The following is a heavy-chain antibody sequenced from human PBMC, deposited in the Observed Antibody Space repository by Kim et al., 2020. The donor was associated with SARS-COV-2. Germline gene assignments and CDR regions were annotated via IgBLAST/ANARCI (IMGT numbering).Heavy chain of an antibody. D-gene: IGHD1-26*01. CDR1: GGSIYNYY. CDR3: AGVFDGRRPFES. Sequence: SETLSLTCTVSGGSIYNYYWNWIRQSPGKGLEWIGFIFHRGNTNFNPSLKSRLTMSVDTSKSQFSLQLHSVTAADTAVYYCAGVFDGRRPFESWGQGTPVTVSS. CDR2: IFHRGNT. J-gene: IGHJ5*01. V-gene: IGHV4-59*13.